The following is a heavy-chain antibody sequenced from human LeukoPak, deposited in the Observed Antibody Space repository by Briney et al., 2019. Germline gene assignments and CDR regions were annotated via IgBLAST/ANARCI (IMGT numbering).Heavy chain of an antibody. CDR3: ASGVAYQYFDS. J-gene: IGHJ4*02. Sequence: GASVKVSCKVSGYNLIALSIHWVRQAPGKGLEWMGGFDPEDGETIYAQKFQGRFTMTEDTSTDTAYMELSSLRSEDTAMYYCASGVAYQYFDSWAQGTLVTVSS. V-gene: IGHV1-24*01. CDR1: GYNLIALS. CDR2: FDPEDGET. D-gene: IGHD2-2*01.